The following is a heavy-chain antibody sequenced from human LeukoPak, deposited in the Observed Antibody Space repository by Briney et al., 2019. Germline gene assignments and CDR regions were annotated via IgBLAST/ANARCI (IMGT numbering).Heavy chain of an antibody. Sequence: ASVKVSCTASGYTFTGYYMHWVRQAPGQGLEWMGWINPNSGGTNYAQKFQGWVTMTRDTSISTAYMELSRLRSDDTAVYYCARDRPIAAAGLANYYYYGMDVWGKGTTVTVSS. J-gene: IGHJ6*04. V-gene: IGHV1-2*04. CDR3: ARDRPIAAAGLANYYYYGMDV. CDR2: INPNSGGT. CDR1: GYTFTGYY. D-gene: IGHD6-13*01.